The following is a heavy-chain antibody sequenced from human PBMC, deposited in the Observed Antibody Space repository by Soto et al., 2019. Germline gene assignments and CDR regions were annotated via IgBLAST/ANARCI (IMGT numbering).Heavy chain of an antibody. V-gene: IGHV3-15*01. CDR1: GFTFSNAW. Sequence: PGGSLRLSCAASGFTFSNAWMSWVRQAPGKGLEWVGRIKSKTDGGTTDYAAPVKGRFTISRDDSKNTLYLQMNSLKTEDTAVYYCTTDPWINDFRSGACYFDYWGPGTLVTVS. CDR3: TTDPWINDFRSGACYFDY. J-gene: IGHJ4*02. D-gene: IGHD3-3*01. CDR2: IKSKTDGGTT.